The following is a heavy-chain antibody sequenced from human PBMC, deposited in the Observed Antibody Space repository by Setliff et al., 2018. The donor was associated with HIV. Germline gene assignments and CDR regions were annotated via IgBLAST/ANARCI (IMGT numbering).Heavy chain of an antibody. V-gene: IGHV1-18*01. CDR2: ISGYNGNT. CDR1: GYTFTSYG. D-gene: IGHD3-22*01. CDR3: ARDPFLDYYDDSGYPGGAFAI. J-gene: IGHJ3*02. Sequence: ASVKVSCKASGYTFTSYGINWVRQAPGQGLEWMGWISGYNGNTNYAQKLQGRVTMTTDTSTSTAYMELRSLRSDDTAAYYCARDPFLDYYDDSGYPGGAFAIWGQGTMVTVSS.